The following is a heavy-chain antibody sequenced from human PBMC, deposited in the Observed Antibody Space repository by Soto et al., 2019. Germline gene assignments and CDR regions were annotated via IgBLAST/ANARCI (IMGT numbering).Heavy chain of an antibody. CDR3: ARDVRQQLEPPVSPGGMDV. CDR1: GVTFSSYA. V-gene: IGHV3-30-3*01. D-gene: IGHD1-1*01. Sequence: GGSLRLSCAASGVTFSSYAMHWVRQTPGKGLEWVAVISYDGSNKYYADSVKGRFTISRDNSKNTLYLQMNSLRPEDTAVYYCARDVRQQLEPPVSPGGMDVWGQGTTVTVSS. CDR2: ISYDGSNK. J-gene: IGHJ6*02.